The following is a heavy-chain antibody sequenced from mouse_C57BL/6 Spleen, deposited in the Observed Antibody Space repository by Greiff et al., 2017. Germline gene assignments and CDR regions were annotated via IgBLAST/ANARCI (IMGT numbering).Heavy chain of an antibody. Sequence: QVQLKESGPGLVAPSQCLSITCTVSGFSLTSYGVSWVRQPPGKGLEWLGVIWGDGSTNYHSALIFRPSISEDNSKSQDFLKLNSLHTDDTATYYCARIYYGYDDAMDYWGQGTSVTVSS. D-gene: IGHD2-2*01. CDR1: GFSLTSYG. V-gene: IGHV2-3*01. CDR3: ARIYYGYDDAMDY. J-gene: IGHJ4*01. CDR2: IWGDGST.